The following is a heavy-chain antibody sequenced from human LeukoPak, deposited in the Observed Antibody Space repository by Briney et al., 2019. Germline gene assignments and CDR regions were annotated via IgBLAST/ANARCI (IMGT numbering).Heavy chain of an antibody. CDR3: AKPDRSPN. CDR2: IWDGGGNK. V-gene: IGHV3-30*02. CDR1: VFTFSSYG. Sequence: GGSLRLSCAASVFTFSSYGMHWVRQAPGKGLECVSYIWDGGGNKYYADSVKGRFTISRDNSKNTLYLQMNSLRAEDTAVYYCAKPDRSPNWGQGTLVTVSS. D-gene: IGHD3-22*01. J-gene: IGHJ4*02.